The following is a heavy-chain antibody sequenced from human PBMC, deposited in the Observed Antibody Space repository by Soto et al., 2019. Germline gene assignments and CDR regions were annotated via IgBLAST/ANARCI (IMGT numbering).Heavy chain of an antibody. CDR2: SNWDGGTT. J-gene: IGHJ4*02. CDR1: GFTFDDYS. Sequence: EVQLVESGGVVVQPGGSLRLSCVTSGFTFDDYSMHWVRQSPGRGLEWVSVSNWDGGTTHYADSVKGRFTISRDNSKSSLYLQMNRLRTEDTALYYCAKCNRAGDCSSFDSWGQGTLVTVSA. V-gene: IGHV3-43*01. D-gene: IGHD2-21*02. CDR3: AKCNRAGDCSSFDS.